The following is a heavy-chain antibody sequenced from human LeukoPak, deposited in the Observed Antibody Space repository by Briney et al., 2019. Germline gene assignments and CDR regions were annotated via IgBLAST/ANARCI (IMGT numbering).Heavy chain of an antibody. V-gene: IGHV3-21*01. CDR1: GFTFSSYS. CDR2: ISSSSSYI. CDR3: AGDHTAMVNWVNYYYYYGMDV. Sequence: GGSLRLSCAASGFTFSSYSMNWVRQAPGKGLEWVSSISSSSSYIYYADSVKGRFTISRDNAKNSPYLQMNSLRAEDTAVYYCAGDHTAMVNWVNYYYYYGMDVWGQGTTVTVSS. J-gene: IGHJ6*02. D-gene: IGHD5-18*01.